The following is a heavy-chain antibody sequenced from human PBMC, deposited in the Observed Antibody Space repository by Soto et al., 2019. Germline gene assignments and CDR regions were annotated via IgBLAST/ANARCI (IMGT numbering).Heavy chain of an antibody. V-gene: IGHV3-23*01. J-gene: IGHJ4*02. Sequence: GGSLRLSCAASGFTFITYAMSWVRQAPGKGLEWVSIISGSGGSTYYPDSVKGRFTISRDNSKNTLYLQMNSLRADDTAVYYCAKLPAAQSYFDFWGQGTLVTVAS. D-gene: IGHD2-2*01. CDR1: GFTFITYA. CDR2: ISGSGGST. CDR3: AKLPAAQSYFDF.